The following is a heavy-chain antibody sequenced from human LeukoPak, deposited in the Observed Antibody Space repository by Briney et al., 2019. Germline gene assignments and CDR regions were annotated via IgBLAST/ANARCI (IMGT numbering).Heavy chain of an antibody. J-gene: IGHJ4*02. V-gene: IGHV3-48*04. Sequence: PGGSLRLSCAASGFTFSSYSMSWVRQAPGKGQEWVSYISSSSSSIYHADSVKGRFTISRDNAKHSLYLQMNSLRAEDTAVYYCARRDYDSSGYYSDHFDSWGRGTLVTVSS. CDR1: GFTFSSYS. CDR2: ISSSSSSI. D-gene: IGHD3-22*01. CDR3: ARRDYDSSGYYSDHFDS.